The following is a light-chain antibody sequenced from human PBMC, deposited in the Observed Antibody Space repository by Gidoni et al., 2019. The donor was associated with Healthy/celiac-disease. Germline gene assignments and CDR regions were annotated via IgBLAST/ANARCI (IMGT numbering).Light chain of an antibody. CDR1: QSVSSY. J-gene: IGKJ1*01. V-gene: IGKV3-15*01. CDR2: GAS. CDR3: QQCNSSLPWT. Sequence: KVITHPPATLSVSPGEIATLSCRASQSVSSYLDWYQQKPGQAPRLLIYGASTWATGIPSRFSGSGSGTEFTLTISSLQSEDFAVYYCQQCNSSLPWTFGQGTKVEIK.